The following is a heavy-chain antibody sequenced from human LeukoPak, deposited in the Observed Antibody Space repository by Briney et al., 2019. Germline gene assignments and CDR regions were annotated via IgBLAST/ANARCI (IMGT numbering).Heavy chain of an antibody. CDR1: GFTFSSYA. Sequence: PGGSLRLSCAASGFTFSSYAMHWVRQAPGKGLEWVAVISYDGSNKYYADSVKGRFTISRDNSKNTLYLQMNSLRAEDTAVYYCAKDGNGGPRDGYNLYFDYWGQGTLVTVSS. V-gene: IGHV3-30-3*01. D-gene: IGHD5-24*01. J-gene: IGHJ4*02. CDR3: AKDGNGGPRDGYNLYFDY. CDR2: ISYDGSNK.